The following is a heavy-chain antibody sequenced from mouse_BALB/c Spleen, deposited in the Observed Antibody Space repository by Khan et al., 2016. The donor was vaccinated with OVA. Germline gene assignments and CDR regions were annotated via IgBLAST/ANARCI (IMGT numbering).Heavy chain of an antibody. CDR2: IYPGSGTT. CDR3: ARSYDGAWFAY. D-gene: IGHD1-1*01. V-gene: IGHV1-81*01. J-gene: IGHJ3*01. CDR1: GYTVTDYV. Sequence: QVQLQQSGPELVKPGASVTMSCKASGYTVTDYVISWVHQRTGQGLEWIGEIYPGSGTTYYNESFQDKATLTADQSSNTAYMQLSSLTSEDSAVYYCARSYDGAWFAYWGQGTLVTVSA.